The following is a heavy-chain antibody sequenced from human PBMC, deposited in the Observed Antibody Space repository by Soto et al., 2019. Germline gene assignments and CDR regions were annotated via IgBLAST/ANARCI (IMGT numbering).Heavy chain of an antibody. D-gene: IGHD6-13*01. V-gene: IGHV3-21*01. CDR3: ARDQGGSSSWYYFGF. CDR2: ISSSSSYI. Sequence: PGGSLRLSCAASGFTFSSYSMNWVRQAPGKGLEWVSSISSSSSYIYYADSVKGRVTISRDNAKNSLYLQMNSLRAEDTAVYYCARDQGGSSSWYYFGFWGQGTLVTVSS. CDR1: GFTFSSYS. J-gene: IGHJ4*02.